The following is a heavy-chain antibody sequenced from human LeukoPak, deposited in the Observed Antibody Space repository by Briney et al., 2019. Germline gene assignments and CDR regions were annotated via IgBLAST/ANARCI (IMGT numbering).Heavy chain of an antibody. J-gene: IGHJ6*03. CDR3: ATASSSSVYYYYYMDV. D-gene: IGHD6-6*01. Sequence: KPSQTLSLTCTVSGGSISSGSYYWSWIRQPAGKGLEWIGRIYTSGSTNYYPSLKSRVTISVDTSKNQFSLKLSSVTAADTAVYYCATASSSSVYYYYYMDVWGKGTTVTVSS. V-gene: IGHV4-61*02. CDR2: IYTSGST. CDR1: GGSISSGSYY.